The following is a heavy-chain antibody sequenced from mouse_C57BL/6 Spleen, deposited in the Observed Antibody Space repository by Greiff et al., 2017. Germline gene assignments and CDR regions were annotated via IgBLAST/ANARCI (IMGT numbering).Heavy chain of an antibody. J-gene: IGHJ1*03. D-gene: IGHD2-2*01. CDR2: IDPETGGT. CDR3: TRGGLPDWYFDV. CDR1: GYTFTDYE. Sequence: VQLQQSGAELVRPGASVTLSCKASGYTFTDYEMHWVKQTPVHGLEWIGAIDPETGGTAYNQKFKGKAILTADKSSSTAYMELRSLTSDESAVYYYTRGGLPDWYFDVWGTGTTVTVSS. V-gene: IGHV1-15*01.